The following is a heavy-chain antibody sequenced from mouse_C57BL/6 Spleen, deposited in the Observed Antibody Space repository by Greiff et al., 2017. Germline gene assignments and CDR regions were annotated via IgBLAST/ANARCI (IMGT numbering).Heavy chain of an antibody. CDR3: ARNDGYYWYFDV. CDR2: INPSNGGT. D-gene: IGHD2-3*01. CDR1: GYTFTSSW. V-gene: IGHV1-53*01. J-gene: IGHJ1*03. Sequence: QVQLQQPGTELVKPGASVKLSCKASGYTFTSSWMHWVKQRPGQGLEWIGNINPSNGGTNYNEKFKSKATLTVDKSSSTAYMQLSSLTSEDSAVYYCARNDGYYWYFDVWGTGTTVTVSS.